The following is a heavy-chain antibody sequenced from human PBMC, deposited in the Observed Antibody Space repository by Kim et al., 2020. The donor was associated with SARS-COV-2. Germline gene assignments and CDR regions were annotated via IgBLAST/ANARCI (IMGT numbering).Heavy chain of an antibody. D-gene: IGHD4-17*01. V-gene: IGHV3-23*01. Sequence: ADSGKGRFTISRDNSKNTLNLQMSSLRAEDTAVYYCAKDLNMGYGDFWGGYWGQGTLVTVSS. CDR3: AKDLNMGYGDFWGGY. J-gene: IGHJ4*02.